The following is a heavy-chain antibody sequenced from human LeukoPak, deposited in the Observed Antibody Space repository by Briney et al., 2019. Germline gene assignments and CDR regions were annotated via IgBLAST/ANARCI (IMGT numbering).Heavy chain of an antibody. D-gene: IGHD3-22*01. CDR1: GYTFTSYA. V-gene: IGHV1-2*02. Sequence: ASVKVSCKASGYTFTSYAMNWVRQAPGQGLEWVGWINPYSGGTNYAQKFQGRVTMTRDMSISTAYMELSRLRSDDTAVYYCARDFDYYDSSDAFDVWGQGTMVTASS. CDR3: ARDFDYYDSSDAFDV. J-gene: IGHJ3*01. CDR2: INPYSGGT.